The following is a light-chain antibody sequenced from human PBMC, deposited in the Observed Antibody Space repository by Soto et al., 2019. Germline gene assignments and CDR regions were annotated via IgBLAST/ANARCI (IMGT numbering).Light chain of an antibody. Sequence: DIQMTQSPSTLSASVGDRVTLTCRASQTISTWLAWYQQKPGKAPKLLIYGASSLQTGVPSRFRGSGSGTEFTLTISSLQPDDFATYYCQQYNSYSYTFGQGTKLEIE. CDR1: QTISTW. CDR2: GAS. CDR3: QQYNSYSYT. V-gene: IGKV1-5*01. J-gene: IGKJ2*01.